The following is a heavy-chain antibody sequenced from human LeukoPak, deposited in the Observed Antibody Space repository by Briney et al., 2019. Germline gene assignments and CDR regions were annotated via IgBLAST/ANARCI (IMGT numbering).Heavy chain of an antibody. J-gene: IGHJ5*02. CDR3: ARDLGYCSGGSCSAPADFPRADNWFDP. Sequence: PSETLSLTCAVSGGSISSYYWSWIRQPPGKGLEWIGRIYTSGSTNYNPSLKSRVTMSVDTSKNQFSLKLSSVTAADTAVYYCARDLGYCSGGSCSAPADFPRADNWFDPCGQGKLVTVSS. V-gene: IGHV4-4*07. CDR1: GGSISSYY. CDR2: IYTSGST. D-gene: IGHD2-15*01.